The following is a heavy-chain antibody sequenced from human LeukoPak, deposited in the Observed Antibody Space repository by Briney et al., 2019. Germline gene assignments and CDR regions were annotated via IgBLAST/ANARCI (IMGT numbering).Heavy chain of an antibody. CDR2: ISGSGGST. D-gene: IGHD1-26*01. CDR3: AKEQGYSGSYYAGWFDP. CDR1: GFTFSSYA. Sequence: PGGSLRLSCAASGFTFSSYAMSWVRQAPGKGLEWVSAISGSGGSTYYADSVKGRFTISRDNSKNTLYLQMNSLRAENTAVYYCAKEQGYSGSYYAGWFDPWGQGTLVTVSP. V-gene: IGHV3-23*01. J-gene: IGHJ5*02.